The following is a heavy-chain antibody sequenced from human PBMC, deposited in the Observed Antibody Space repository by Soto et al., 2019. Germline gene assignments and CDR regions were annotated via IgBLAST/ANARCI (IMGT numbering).Heavy chain of an antibody. CDR2: IYHSGST. CDR3: AAGAAATPLWFDS. J-gene: IGHJ5*01. D-gene: IGHD6-13*01. CDR1: GGSISSGGYS. Sequence: SETLSLTCAVSGGSISSGGYSWSWIRQPPGKGLEWIGYIYHSGSTYYNPSLKSRVTISVDRSKNQFSLKLSSVTAADTAVYYCAAGAAATPLWFDSWGQGTLVTVSS. V-gene: IGHV4-30-2*01.